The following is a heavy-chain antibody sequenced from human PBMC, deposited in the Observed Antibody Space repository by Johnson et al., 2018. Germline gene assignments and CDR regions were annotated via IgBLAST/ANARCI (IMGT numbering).Heavy chain of an antibody. CDR2: IWFDGSNK. D-gene: IGHD1-26*01. CDR1: GFTFSSYG. V-gene: IGHV3-33*01. CDR3: ERDKELLRYMDV. Sequence: QVQLVESVGGVVQPGRSLRLSCAASGFTFSSYGMHWVRLAPGKGLEWVAVIWFDGSNKYYADSVKGRFTISRDNSKNTLCMQMNSLSAEDTAVYYCERDKELLRYMDVWGKGTTVTVSS. J-gene: IGHJ6*03.